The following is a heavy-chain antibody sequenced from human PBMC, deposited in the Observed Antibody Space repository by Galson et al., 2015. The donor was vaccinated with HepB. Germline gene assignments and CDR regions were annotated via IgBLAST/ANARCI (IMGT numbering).Heavy chain of an antibody. CDR1: GFIFSTYS. CDR2: ISSDSTYI. CDR3: ARGPGLEFDY. J-gene: IGHJ4*02. Sequence: SLRLSCAASGFIFSTYSMNWVRQAPGKGLEWVSSISSDSTYIYYADSVRGRFTISRDNAKNSLYRQMNSRRVDDTAMYYCARGPGLEFDYWGQGTRVTVSS. V-gene: IGHV3-21*01.